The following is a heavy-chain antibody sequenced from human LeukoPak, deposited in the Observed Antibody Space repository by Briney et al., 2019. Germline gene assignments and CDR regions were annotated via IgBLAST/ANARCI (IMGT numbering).Heavy chain of an antibody. CDR3: AKDPIEDSSGYYFDC. CDR2: IWYDGSNK. V-gene: IGHV3-33*06. J-gene: IGHJ4*02. D-gene: IGHD3-22*01. Sequence: GGSLRLSCAASGFTFSSYGMHWVRQAPGKGLEWVAVIWYDGSNKYYADSVKGRFTISRDNSKNTLYLQMNRLRAEDTAVYYCAKDPIEDSSGYYFDCWGQGTLVTVSS. CDR1: GFTFSSYG.